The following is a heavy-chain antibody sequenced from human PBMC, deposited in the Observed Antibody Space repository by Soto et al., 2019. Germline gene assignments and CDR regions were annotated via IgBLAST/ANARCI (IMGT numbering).Heavy chain of an antibody. CDR1: GFTFSSYA. V-gene: IGHV3-23*01. CDR2: ISGSGGST. Sequence: GGSQRHSYAASGFTFSSYAMSWVRQAPGKGLEWVSAISGSGGSTYYADSVKGRFTISRDNSKNTLYLQMNSLRAEDTAVYYCAKDKSVGAAAGTGDFDYWGQGTLVTVFS. CDR3: AKDKSVGAAAGTGDFDY. J-gene: IGHJ4*02. D-gene: IGHD6-13*01.